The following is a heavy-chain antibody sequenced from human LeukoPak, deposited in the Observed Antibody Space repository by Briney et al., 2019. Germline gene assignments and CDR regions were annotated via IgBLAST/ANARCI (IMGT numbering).Heavy chain of an antibody. CDR3: TRGPKYYFDY. CDR2: INHSGST. V-gene: IGHV4-34*01. CDR1: GGSFSGYY. Sequence: SETLSLTCAVHGGSFSGYYWSWIRQPPGKGLEWIGEINHSGSTNYNPSLKSRVTISVDTSKNQFSLNLSSVTAADTAVYYCTRGPKYYFDYWGQGTLVTVSS. J-gene: IGHJ4*02.